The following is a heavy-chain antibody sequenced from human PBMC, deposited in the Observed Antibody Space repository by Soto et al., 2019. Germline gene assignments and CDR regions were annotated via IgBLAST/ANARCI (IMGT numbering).Heavy chain of an antibody. CDR1: GFTFSSYW. Sequence: GGSRRRSCAVSGFTFSSYWMSWVRQTPGKGLEWVANINQDGSEKYYVDSVKGRFTISRDNAKNSLYLQMNSLRAEDTAVYYCARELIVGPAEYFQHWGQGTLVNVS. V-gene: IGHV3-7*01. J-gene: IGHJ1*01. CDR2: INQDGSEK. CDR3: ARELIVGPAEYFQH. D-gene: IGHD1-26*01.